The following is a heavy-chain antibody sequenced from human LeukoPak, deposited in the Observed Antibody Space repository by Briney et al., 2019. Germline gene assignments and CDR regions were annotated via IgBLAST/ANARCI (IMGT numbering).Heavy chain of an antibody. D-gene: IGHD3-22*01. CDR3: ASSGRDYDSSGSDNWFDP. J-gene: IGHJ5*02. Sequence: SETLSLTCTVSGYSISSGYYWGWIRQPPGKGLEWIGSIYHSGSTYYNPSLKSRATISVDTSKNQFSLKLSSVTAADTAVYYCASSGRDYDSSGSDNWFDPWGQGTLVTVSS. CDR2: IYHSGST. V-gene: IGHV4-38-2*02. CDR1: GYSISSGYY.